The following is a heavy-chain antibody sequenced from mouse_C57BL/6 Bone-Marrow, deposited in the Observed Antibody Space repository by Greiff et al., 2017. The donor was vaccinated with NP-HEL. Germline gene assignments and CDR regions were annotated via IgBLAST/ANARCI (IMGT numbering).Heavy chain of an antibody. Sequence: VQLMESGGGLVQSGRSLRLSCATSGFTFSDFYMEWVRQAPGRGLEWIAAGGNKANDYKTEYSESVKGRLIVSRDTSQSILYLQMNALRAEDTAIYYCARDALYGNYGYWYFDVWGTGTTVTVSS. V-gene: IGHV7-1*01. CDR3: ARDALYGNYGYWYFDV. CDR2: GGNKANDYKT. J-gene: IGHJ1*03. CDR1: GFTFSDFY. D-gene: IGHD2-1*01.